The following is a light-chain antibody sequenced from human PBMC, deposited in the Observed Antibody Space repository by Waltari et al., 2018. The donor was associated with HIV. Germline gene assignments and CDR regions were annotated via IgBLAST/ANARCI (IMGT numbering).Light chain of an antibody. CDR3: QQYSHWPLMYN. Sequence: EIVMTQSPATLSVSPGERATLPCRASQTISSNLAWYQHKPGQSPRLLIYAASTRATGIPASVSASGSGTEFTLTISSLQSEDFAVYYCQQYSHWPLMYNFGQGTKLEIK. V-gene: IGKV3-15*01. J-gene: IGKJ2*01. CDR1: QTISSN. CDR2: AAS.